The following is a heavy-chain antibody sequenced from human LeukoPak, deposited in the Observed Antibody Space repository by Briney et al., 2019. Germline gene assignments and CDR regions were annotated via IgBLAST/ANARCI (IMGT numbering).Heavy chain of an antibody. Sequence: SETLSLTCAVYGGSFSGYYWSWIRQPPGKGLEWIGEINHSGSTSYNPSLKSRVTISVDTSKNQFSLKLSSVTAADTAVYYCARVQHCSGGSCYRIYYYYGMDVWGQGTTVTVSS. J-gene: IGHJ6*02. CDR1: GGSFSGYY. CDR3: ARVQHCSGGSCYRIYYYYGMDV. V-gene: IGHV4-34*01. CDR2: INHSGST. D-gene: IGHD2-15*01.